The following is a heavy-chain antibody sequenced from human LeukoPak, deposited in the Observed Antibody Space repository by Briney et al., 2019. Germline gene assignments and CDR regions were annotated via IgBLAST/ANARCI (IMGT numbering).Heavy chain of an antibody. V-gene: IGHV1-18*01. CDR3: ARVGYQSNLGPNDAFDI. CDR1: GYTFTSYG. D-gene: IGHD6-25*01. CDR2: ISAYNGNT. J-gene: IGHJ3*02. Sequence: GASVKVSCKASGYTFTSYGISWVRQAPGQGLEWMGWISAYNGNTNYAQKLQGRVTMTTDTSTSTAYMELSRLRSDDTAVYYCARVGYQSNLGPNDAFDIWGQGTMVTVSS.